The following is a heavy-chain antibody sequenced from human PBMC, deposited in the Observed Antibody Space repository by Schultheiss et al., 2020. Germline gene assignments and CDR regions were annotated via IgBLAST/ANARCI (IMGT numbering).Heavy chain of an antibody. CDR1: GYTFTSYA. Sequence: GESLKISCKASGYTFTSYAMHWVRQAPGQRLEWMGWINPNSGGTNYAQKFQGWVTMTRDTSISTAYMELSRLRPDDTGVYYCLRVDTTYWWGVRFFDPWGQGTQVTVSS. J-gene: IGHJ5*02. CDR2: INPNSGGT. V-gene: IGHV1-2*04. CDR3: LRVDTTYWWGVRFFDP. D-gene: IGHD2-8*02.